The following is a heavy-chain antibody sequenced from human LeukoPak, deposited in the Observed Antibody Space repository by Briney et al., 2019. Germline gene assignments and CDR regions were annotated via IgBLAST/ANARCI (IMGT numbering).Heavy chain of an antibody. J-gene: IGHJ4*02. CDR2: ISAYNGNT. CDR3: SRDQGAVAGTVEFYY. V-gene: IGHV1-18*01. CDR1: DYTFSNYG. Sequence: GASVKVSCKASDYTFSNYGISWVRQAPGQGLEWMGWISAYNGNTNYAQKLQGRVTMTTDTSTSTAYMELRSLRSDDTAVYYCSRDQGAVAGTVEFYYWGQGTLVTVSS. D-gene: IGHD6-19*01.